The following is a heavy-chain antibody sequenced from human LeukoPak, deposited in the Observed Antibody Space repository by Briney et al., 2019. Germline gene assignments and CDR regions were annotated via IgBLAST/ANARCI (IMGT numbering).Heavy chain of an antibody. CDR3: ARDPGYDFWTTPTPVDY. V-gene: IGHV1-2*06. J-gene: IGHJ4*02. D-gene: IGHD3-3*01. CDR1: GYTFTDYY. Sequence: ASVKVSCKASGYTFTDYYIHWVRQAPGQGLEWMGRINPKTGGTNYAQKFRSRVTMTRDTSTSTAYMELRSLRSDDTAVYYCARDPGYDFWTTPTPVDYWGQGTLVTVSS. CDR2: INPKTGGT.